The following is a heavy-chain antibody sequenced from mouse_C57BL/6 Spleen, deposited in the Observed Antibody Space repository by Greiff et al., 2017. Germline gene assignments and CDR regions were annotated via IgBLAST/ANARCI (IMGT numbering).Heavy chain of an antibody. D-gene: IGHD1-1*01. Sequence: VQLQQSGAELARPGASVKLSCKASGYTFTSYGISWVKQRTGQGLEWIGAIYPRSGNTYYNEKFKGKATLTADKSSSTAYMELRSLTSEDSAVYFCARDGSSNAMDYWGQGTSVTVSS. J-gene: IGHJ4*01. CDR3: ARDGSSNAMDY. CDR1: GYTFTSYG. V-gene: IGHV1-81*01. CDR2: IYPRSGNT.